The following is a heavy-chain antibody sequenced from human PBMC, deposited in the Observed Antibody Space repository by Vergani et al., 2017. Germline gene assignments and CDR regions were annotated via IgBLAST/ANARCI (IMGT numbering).Heavy chain of an antibody. D-gene: IGHD3-22*01. J-gene: IGHJ5*02. CDR2: IYHSGST. Sequence: QLQLQESGSGLVKPSQTLSLTCAVSGGSISSGGYSWSWIRQPPGKGLEWIGYIYHSGSTYYNPSLKSRVTISVDRSKNQFSLKLSSVTASDTAVYYCGRGYYYDSSGYYPNWFDPWGQGTLVTVSS. CDR3: GRGYYYDSSGYYPNWFDP. V-gene: IGHV4-30-2*01. CDR1: GGSISSGGYS.